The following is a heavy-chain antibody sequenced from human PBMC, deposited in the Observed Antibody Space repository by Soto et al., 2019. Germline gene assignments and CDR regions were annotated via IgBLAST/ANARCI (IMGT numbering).Heavy chain of an antibody. Sequence: GESLKISCKGSGYSFTSYWIGWVRQMPGKGLEWMGIIYPGDSDTRYSPSFQGQVTISADKSISTAYLQWSSLKASDTAMYYCASYSGVEGVLVQDGMDVWGQGTTVTVPS. D-gene: IGHD6-13*01. CDR3: ASYSGVEGVLVQDGMDV. CDR1: GYSFTSYW. CDR2: IYPGDSDT. V-gene: IGHV5-51*01. J-gene: IGHJ6*02.